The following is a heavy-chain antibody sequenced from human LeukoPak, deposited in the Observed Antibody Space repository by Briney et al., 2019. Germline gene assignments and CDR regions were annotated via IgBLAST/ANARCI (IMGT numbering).Heavy chain of an antibody. D-gene: IGHD2-21*01. CDR3: ARGVVPGIQVYWYFDL. V-gene: IGHV4-38-2*02. J-gene: IGHJ2*01. CDR2: IYHSGST. CDR1: GYSISSGYN. Sequence: SETLSLTCTVSGYSISSGYNWGWIRRPPGKGLEWIGSIYHSGSTYYNPSLKSRVTISVDTSKNQFSLKLSSVTAADTAVYYCARGVVPGIQVYWYFDLWGRGTLVTVSS.